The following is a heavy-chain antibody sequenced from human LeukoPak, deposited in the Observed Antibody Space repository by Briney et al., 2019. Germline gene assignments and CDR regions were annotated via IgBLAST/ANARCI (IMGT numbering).Heavy chain of an antibody. CDR1: RFTFSSYA. CDR3: AKEGYCSSISCYFFDY. D-gene: IGHD2-2*01. Sequence: GGSLRLSCAASRFTFSSYAMHWVRQAPGKGLEWVAVISFDGSNKYYADSVKGRFTISRDNSENTLYLQMNSLRPEDTAVYYCAKEGYCSSISCYFFDYWGQGTLVTVSS. CDR2: ISFDGSNK. J-gene: IGHJ4*02. V-gene: IGHV3-30-3*01.